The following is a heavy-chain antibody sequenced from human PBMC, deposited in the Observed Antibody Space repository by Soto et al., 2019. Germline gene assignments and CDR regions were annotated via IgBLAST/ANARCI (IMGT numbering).Heavy chain of an antibody. D-gene: IGHD6-13*01. Sequence: SETLCLTCSVSGGSISGYYWSWIRQPPGKGLEWIGYIYSTGSTNYNPALKSRVSMSVDTSRNQFSLNLNSVTAADTAVYYCARARSSSPNSPFDYWGQGTLVT. V-gene: IGHV4-59*01. CDR1: GGSISGYY. CDR2: IYSTGST. CDR3: ARARSSSPNSPFDY. J-gene: IGHJ4*02.